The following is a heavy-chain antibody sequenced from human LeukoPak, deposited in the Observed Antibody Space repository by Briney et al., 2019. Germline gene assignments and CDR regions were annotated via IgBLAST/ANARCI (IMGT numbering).Heavy chain of an antibody. CDR1: GGSISSSSYY. V-gene: IGHV4-39*07. Sequence: SETLSLTCTVSGGSISSSSYYWGWIRQPPGKGLEWIGSIYYSGSTYYNPSLKSRVTISVDTSKNQFSLKLSSVTAADTAVYYCARERGDGYPILTEFDYWGQGTLVTVSS. D-gene: IGHD5-24*01. CDR3: ARERGDGYPILTEFDY. CDR2: IYYSGST. J-gene: IGHJ4*02.